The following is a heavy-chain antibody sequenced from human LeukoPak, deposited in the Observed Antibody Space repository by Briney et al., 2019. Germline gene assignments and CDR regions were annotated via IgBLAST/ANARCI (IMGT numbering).Heavy chain of an antibody. CDR2: INPNSGGT. Sequence: XXKASXXTFTXYXXHWVRXXXXXXXXXXXXINPNSGGTNYAQNFQGRVTMTRDTSISTAYMELSRLRSDDTAVYYCARVRPPREAAAGIGYWGQGTLVTVSS. D-gene: IGHD6-13*01. V-gene: IGHV1-2*02. J-gene: IGHJ4*02. CDR1: XXTFTXYX. CDR3: ARVRPPREAAAGIGY.